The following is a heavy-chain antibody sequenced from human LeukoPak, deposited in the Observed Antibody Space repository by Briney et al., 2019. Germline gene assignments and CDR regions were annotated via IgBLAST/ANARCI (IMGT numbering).Heavy chain of an antibody. Sequence: PGWSLRLSCVASGFPFSSYWMTWVRQAPGKGQEWVANIKQDGSKKSYVDSVKGRFTISRDNAKNSLYLQMNSLRAEDTAIYYCTRVGYIDEGIDYWGQGTLVTVSS. CDR3: TRVGYIDEGIDY. CDR2: IKQDGSKK. CDR1: GFPFSSYW. V-gene: IGHV3-7*04. J-gene: IGHJ4*02. D-gene: IGHD5-24*01.